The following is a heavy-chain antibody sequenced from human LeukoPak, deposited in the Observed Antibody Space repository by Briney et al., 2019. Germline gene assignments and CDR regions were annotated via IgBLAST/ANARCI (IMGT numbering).Heavy chain of an antibody. D-gene: IGHD2-15*01. CDR3: ARLRYCSGGSCLGTWFDP. V-gene: IGHV5-51*01. Sequence: KPGESLKISCKGSGYSFTSYWIGWVRQMPGKGLEWMGIIYPGDSDTRCSPSFQGQVTISAARSISTAYLQWSSLKASDTAMYYCARLRYCSGGSCLGTWFDPWGQGTLVTVSS. CDR2: IYPGDSDT. J-gene: IGHJ5*02. CDR1: GYSFTSYW.